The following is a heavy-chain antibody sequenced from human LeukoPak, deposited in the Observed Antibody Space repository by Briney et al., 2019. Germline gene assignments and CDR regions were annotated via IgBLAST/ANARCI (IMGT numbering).Heavy chain of an antibody. Sequence: GESLKISCKGSGYSFPTYWIGGVRQMPGKGLEWLGLINPGECCIRYRPSFQGQVTISADKSINTAYLQWSSLKASDSAMYYCASSIGLYGTSGYDHWGQGTLVTVSS. CDR2: INPGECCI. CDR3: ASSIGLYGTSGYDH. D-gene: IGHD6-6*01. CDR1: GYSFPTYW. V-gene: IGHV5-51*01. J-gene: IGHJ4*02.